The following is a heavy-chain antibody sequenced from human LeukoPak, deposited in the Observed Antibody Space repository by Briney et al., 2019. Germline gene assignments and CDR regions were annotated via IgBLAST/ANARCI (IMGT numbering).Heavy chain of an antibody. V-gene: IGHV4-59*01. Sequence: SETLSLTCTVSGGSISGYYWSWIRQPPGKGLEWIGYIYYSGSTNYNPSLKSRVTISVDTSKNQFSLKLSSVTAADTAVYYCAITVAGTFAFDIWGQGTMVTVSS. CDR1: GGSISGYY. CDR3: AITVAGTFAFDI. J-gene: IGHJ3*02. CDR2: IYYSGST. D-gene: IGHD6-19*01.